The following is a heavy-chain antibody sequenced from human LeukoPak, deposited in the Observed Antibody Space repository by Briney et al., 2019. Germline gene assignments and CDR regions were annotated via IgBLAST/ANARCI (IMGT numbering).Heavy chain of an antibody. CDR3: ARDSPGDRSSGWSLICDY. Sequence: GGSVRLSCAASRFTFSSYAMHWLRQAPGKGLVWVAVISYGGSKKYYADSVKGRFTISRDNSKNTLYLQMNSLRAEDTDIYYCARDSPGDRSSGWSLICDYWGQGTLVTVSS. D-gene: IGHD6-19*01. V-gene: IGHV3-30*04. CDR2: ISYGGSKK. J-gene: IGHJ4*02. CDR1: RFTFSSYA.